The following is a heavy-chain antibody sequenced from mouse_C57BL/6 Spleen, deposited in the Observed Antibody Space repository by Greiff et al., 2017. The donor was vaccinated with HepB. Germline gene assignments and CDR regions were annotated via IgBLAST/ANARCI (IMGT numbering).Heavy chain of an antibody. CDR1: GYTFTSYG. CDR3: ARLLQGAMDY. V-gene: IGHV1-81*01. D-gene: IGHD1-1*01. J-gene: IGHJ4*01. CDR2: IYPRSGNT. Sequence: VQLVESGAELARPGASVKLSCKASGYTFTSYGISWVKQRTGQGLEWIGEIYPRSGNTYYNEKFKGKATRTADKSSSTAYMELRSLTSEDSAVYFCARLLQGAMDYWGQGTSVTVSS.